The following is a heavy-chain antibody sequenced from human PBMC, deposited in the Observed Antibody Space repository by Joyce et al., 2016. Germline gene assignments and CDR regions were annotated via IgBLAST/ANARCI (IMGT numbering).Heavy chain of an antibody. J-gene: IGHJ4*02. V-gene: IGHV3-53*01. CDR3: ARDYYGLGSYVPRFDY. Sequence: EVQLVESGGDLIRPGGSLRLSCEASGFVVSSNHMSWVRQAPGKGLEWVSIIYSGGSTYYTDSVEGRFTISRDNSKNTVYLQMNSLRAEDTAVYYCARDYYGLGSYVPRFDYWGQGTLVTVSS. CDR1: GFVVSSNH. D-gene: IGHD3-10*01. CDR2: IYSGGST.